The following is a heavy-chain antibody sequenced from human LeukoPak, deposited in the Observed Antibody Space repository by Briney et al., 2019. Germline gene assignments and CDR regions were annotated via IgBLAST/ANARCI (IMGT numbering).Heavy chain of an antibody. Sequence: ASVKVSCKASGYTFTRYDINWVRQATGQGREGMGWMNPNSGNTGYAQKFQGRVTINRNRTKSKDYMELSSLRSEDTAVYYCARVRAAALDYWGQGTLVTVSS. V-gene: IGHV1-8*01. CDR2: MNPNSGNT. CDR1: GYTFTRYD. J-gene: IGHJ4*02. CDR3: ARVRAAALDY. D-gene: IGHD6-13*01.